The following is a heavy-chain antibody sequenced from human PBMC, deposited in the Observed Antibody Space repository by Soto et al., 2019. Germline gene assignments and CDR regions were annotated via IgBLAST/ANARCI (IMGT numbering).Heavy chain of an antibody. CDR3: AKGGLGYAFDI. J-gene: IGHJ3*02. D-gene: IGHD6-19*01. CDR1: GITFSSYA. Sequence: EVQLLESGGGLVQPWGSLRLSCAASGITFSSYATSWVRQAPGKGLEWVSGISGSGGSTYYADSVKGRFTISRDNSKNTLYLQMNSLRAEDTAVYYCAKGGLGYAFDIWGQGTMVTVSS. CDR2: ISGSGGST. V-gene: IGHV3-23*01.